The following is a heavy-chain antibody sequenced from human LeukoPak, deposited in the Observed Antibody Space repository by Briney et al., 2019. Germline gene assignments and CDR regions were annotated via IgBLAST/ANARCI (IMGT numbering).Heavy chain of an antibody. Sequence: GGSLRLSCAASGFTFSSYTMAWVRQAPGKGLECVSSLSFGGGTIYYADSVKGRFTISRDTSKNTLYLQMNSLRAEDTAVYYCARDVGPIHFDYWGQGTLVTVSS. CDR1: GFTFSSYT. D-gene: IGHD1-26*01. J-gene: IGHJ4*02. CDR2: LSFGGGTI. CDR3: ARDVGPIHFDY. V-gene: IGHV3-23*01.